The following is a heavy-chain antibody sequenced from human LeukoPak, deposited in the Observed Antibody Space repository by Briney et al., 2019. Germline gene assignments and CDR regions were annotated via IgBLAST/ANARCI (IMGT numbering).Heavy chain of an antibody. CDR1: GFTFSSYA. J-gene: IGHJ4*02. CDR2: LNADGNSI. CDR3: AGAYSAYDPFDY. Sequence: GGSLRLSCAASGFTFSSYAMHWVRQAPGKGLVWVSRLNADGNSITYADSVRGRFTISRDNAKNTVHLQMNSLRVEDTAIYFCAGAYSAYDPFDYWGQGILVTVSS. V-gene: IGHV3-74*01. D-gene: IGHD5-12*01.